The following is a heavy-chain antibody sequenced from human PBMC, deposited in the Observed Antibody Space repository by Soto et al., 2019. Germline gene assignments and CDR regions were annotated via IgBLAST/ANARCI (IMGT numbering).Heavy chain of an antibody. V-gene: IGHV4-59*01. CDR2: IYYSGST. CDR3: ARVRWIITMVRGDYRGGMDV. D-gene: IGHD3-10*01. J-gene: IGHJ6*02. Sequence: PSETLSLTCTVSGGSISSYYWSWIRQPPGKGLEWIGYIYYSGSTNYNPSLKSRVTISVDTSKNQFPLKLSYVTAAETAVYYCARVRWIITMVRGDYRGGMDVWGQGATVTVS. CDR1: GGSISSYY.